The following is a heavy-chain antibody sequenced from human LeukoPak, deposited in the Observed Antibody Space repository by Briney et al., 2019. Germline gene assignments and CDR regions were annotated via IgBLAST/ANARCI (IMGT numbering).Heavy chain of an antibody. V-gene: IGHV5-51*01. Sequence: GESLKISCKGSGYSFTSYWIGWVRRMPGKGLDWMGIIYPGDSDTRYGPSFQGQVTISADKSISTAYLQWSSLRASDTAMDYCARVYYYDRSGSYFTFDYWGQGTLVTVSS. CDR3: ARVYYYDRSGSYFTFDY. J-gene: IGHJ4*02. CDR1: GYSFTSYW. D-gene: IGHD3-22*01. CDR2: IYPGDSDT.